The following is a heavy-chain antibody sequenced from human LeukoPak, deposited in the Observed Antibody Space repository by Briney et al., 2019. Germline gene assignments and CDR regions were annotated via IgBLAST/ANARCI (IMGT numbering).Heavy chain of an antibody. CDR2: ISAYNGNT. J-gene: IGHJ4*02. CDR3: ARAPRYNWNSLFDY. Sequence: ASVKVSCKASGYTFTSYGISWVRQAPGQGLEWMGWISAYNGNTNYTQKLQGRVTMTTDTSTSTAYMELRSLRSDDTAVYYCARAPRYNWNSLFDYWGQGTLVTVFS. CDR1: GYTFTSYG. D-gene: IGHD1-7*01. V-gene: IGHV1-18*01.